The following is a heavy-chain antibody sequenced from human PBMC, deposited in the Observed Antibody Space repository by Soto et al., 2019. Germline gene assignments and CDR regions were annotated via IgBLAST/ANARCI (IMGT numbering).Heavy chain of an antibody. CDR2: IIPIFGAA. Sequence: QVQLVQSGAEVKKPGSSVKVSCKASGGTFSSYAITWVRQAPGQGLEWMGGIIPIFGAANYAQKFQGRVTITADESTSTAYMELSRLRSEDTAVYYCARPRRSGYYDYFDHWGQGTLVTVSS. CDR1: GGTFSSYA. D-gene: IGHD3-3*01. V-gene: IGHV1-69*01. J-gene: IGHJ4*02. CDR3: ARPRRSGYYDYFDH.